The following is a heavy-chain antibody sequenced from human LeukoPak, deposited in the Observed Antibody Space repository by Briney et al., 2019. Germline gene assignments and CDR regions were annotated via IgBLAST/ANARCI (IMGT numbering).Heavy chain of an antibody. Sequence: SVKVSCKASGDTFSSYAISWVRQAPGQGLEWMGGIIPIFGTANYAQKFQGRVTITADESTSTAYMELSSLRSEDTAVYYCARGMSVGYCSSTSCRTYYYYYMDVWGKGTTVTVSS. J-gene: IGHJ6*03. D-gene: IGHD2-2*01. CDR2: IIPIFGTA. CDR1: GDTFSSYA. V-gene: IGHV1-69*01. CDR3: ARGMSVGYCSSTSCRTYYYYYMDV.